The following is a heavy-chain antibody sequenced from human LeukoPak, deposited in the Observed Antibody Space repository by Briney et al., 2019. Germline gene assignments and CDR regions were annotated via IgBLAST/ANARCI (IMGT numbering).Heavy chain of an antibody. V-gene: IGHV3-21*01. J-gene: IGHJ4*02. D-gene: IGHD3-10*01. CDR2: IGSSSSYI. Sequence: GGSLRLSCAASGFTFRSYSMNWVRQAPRKGLEWVSSIGSSSSYIYYADSVKGRFTISRDNAKNSLYLQMNSLRAEDTAVYYCARDTYGSGSYRTELEATFYYWGQGTLVTVSS. CDR3: ARDTYGSGSYRTELEATFYY. CDR1: GFTFRSYS.